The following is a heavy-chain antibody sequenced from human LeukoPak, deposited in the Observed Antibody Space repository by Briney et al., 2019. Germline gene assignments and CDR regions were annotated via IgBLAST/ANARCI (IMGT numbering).Heavy chain of an antibody. CDR2: XXXXXGNT. CDR3: ARGAPGSYCSGGSCPYFDY. D-gene: IGHD2-15*01. J-gene: IGHJ4*02. V-gene: IGHV1-8*01. CDR1: AYTFTSYD. Sequence: ASVKVSCKASAYTFTSYDINWVRQATGQGLEXXXXXXXXXGNTGYAQKFQGRVTMTRNTSISTAYMELSSLRSEDTAVYYCARGAPGSYCSGGSCPYFDYWGQGTLISVSS.